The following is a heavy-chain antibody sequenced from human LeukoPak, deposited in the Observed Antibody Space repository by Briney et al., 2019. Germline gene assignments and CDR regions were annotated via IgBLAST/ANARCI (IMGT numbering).Heavy chain of an antibody. D-gene: IGHD3-3*01. CDR3: AKAPYDFWSGSNYYYYYMDV. Sequence: TGGSLRLSCAASGFTFSSYGMHWVRQAPGKGLEWVAFIRYDGSNKYYADSVKGRFTISRDNSKNTLYLQMNSLRAEDTAVYYCAKAPYDFWSGSNYYYYYMDVWGKGTTVTVSS. V-gene: IGHV3-30*02. CDR2: IRYDGSNK. CDR1: GFTFSSYG. J-gene: IGHJ6*03.